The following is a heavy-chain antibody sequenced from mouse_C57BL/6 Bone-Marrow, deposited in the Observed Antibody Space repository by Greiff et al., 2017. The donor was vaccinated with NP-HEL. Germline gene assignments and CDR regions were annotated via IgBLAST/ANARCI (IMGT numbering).Heavy chain of an antibody. CDR1: GYTFTSYW. D-gene: IGHD1-1*01. J-gene: IGHJ4*01. V-gene: IGHV1-74*01. Sequence: QVQLKQPGAELVKPGASVKVSCKASGYTFTSYWMHWVKQRPGQGLEWIGRIHPSDSDTNYNQKFKGKATLTVDKSSSTAYMQLSSLTSEDSAVHYCAIDYYGSSYYAMDYWGQGTSVTVSS. CDR2: IHPSDSDT. CDR3: AIDYYGSSYYAMDY.